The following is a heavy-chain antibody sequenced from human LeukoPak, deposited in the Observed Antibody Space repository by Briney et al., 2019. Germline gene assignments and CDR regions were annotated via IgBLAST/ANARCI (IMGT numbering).Heavy chain of an antibody. CDR3: ARAGSSGWSTNDY. J-gene: IGHJ4*02. V-gene: IGHV3-30-3*01. CDR2: ISYDGSNK. D-gene: IGHD6-19*01. Sequence: GGSLRISCAASGFTFSSYAMHWVRQAPGKGLEWVAVISYDGSNKYYADSVKGRFTISRDNSKNTLYLQMNSLRAEDTAVYYCARAGSSGWSTNDYWGQGTLVTVSS. CDR1: GFTFSSYA.